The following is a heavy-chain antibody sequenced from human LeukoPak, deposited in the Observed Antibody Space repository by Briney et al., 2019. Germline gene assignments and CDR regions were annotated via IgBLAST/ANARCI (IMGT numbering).Heavy chain of an antibody. CDR3: AREAPHYYYMDV. CDR1: GYTFTGYY. J-gene: IGHJ6*03. D-gene: IGHD1-26*01. Sequence: RASVKVSCKASGYTFTGYYMHWVRQAPGQGLEWMGGIIPIFGTANYAQKFQGRVTITADESTSTAYMELSSLRSEDKAVYYCAREAPHYYYMDVWGKGTTVTISS. V-gene: IGHV1-69*13. CDR2: IIPIFGTA.